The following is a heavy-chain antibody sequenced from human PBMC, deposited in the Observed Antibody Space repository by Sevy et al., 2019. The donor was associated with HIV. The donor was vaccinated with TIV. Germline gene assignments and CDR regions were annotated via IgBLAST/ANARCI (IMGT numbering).Heavy chain of an antibody. V-gene: IGHV3-9*01. CDR3: AKDRVSVYSYFDY. Sequence: GGSLRLSYAASGFTFDDYAMHWVRQAPGKGLEWVSGISWNSGSIGYADSVKGRFTISRENAKNSLYLQMNSLRAEDTALYYCAKDRVSVYSYFDYWGQGTLVTVSS. CDR2: ISWNSGSI. D-gene: IGHD4-4*01. J-gene: IGHJ4*02. CDR1: GFTFDDYA.